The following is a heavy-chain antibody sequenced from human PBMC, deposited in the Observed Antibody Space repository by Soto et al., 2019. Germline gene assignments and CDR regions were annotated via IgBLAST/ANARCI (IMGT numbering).Heavy chain of an antibody. J-gene: IGHJ4*02. D-gene: IGHD2-15*01. CDR2: INSDGSST. Sequence: EVQLVESGGGLVQPGGSLRLSCAACGFTFSSYWMHWVRQAPGKGLVWVSRINSDGSSTSYADSVKGRFTISRDNAKNTLYLQMNSLRAEDTAVYYCARGGDCSGGSCYLEAVDYWGRGTLVTVSS. CDR3: ARGGDCSGGSCYLEAVDY. V-gene: IGHV3-74*01. CDR1: GFTFSSYW.